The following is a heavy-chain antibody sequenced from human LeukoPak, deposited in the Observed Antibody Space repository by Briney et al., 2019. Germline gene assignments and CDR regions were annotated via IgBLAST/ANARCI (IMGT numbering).Heavy chain of an antibody. Sequence: SVKVSCKASGDTFSNYAISWVRLAPGQGLEWMGAITKFGSTNYAHNFVGRVAMAADKSTNTAYMELSSLKSDDTAVYYCARVYGDFPVSSGDSYWHGYFDNWGQGTLVIVSS. CDR1: GDTFSNYA. CDR2: ITKFGST. J-gene: IGHJ4*02. CDR3: ARVYGDFPVSSGDSYWHGYFDN. V-gene: IGHV1-69*06. D-gene: IGHD3-22*01.